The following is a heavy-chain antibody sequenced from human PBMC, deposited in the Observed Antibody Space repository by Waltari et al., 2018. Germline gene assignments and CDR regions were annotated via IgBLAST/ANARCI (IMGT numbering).Heavy chain of an antibody. Sequence: QVQLVQSGAEVKKPGASVKVSCKASGYTFTSYAMHWVRQAPGQRLEWMGWINAGKGNTKYSQKFQVRVTITRDTSASTAYMELSSLRSEDTAVYYCARASWAYWGQGTLVTVSS. CDR1: GYTFTSYA. D-gene: IGHD3-16*01. V-gene: IGHV1-3*01. CDR2: INAGKGNT. J-gene: IGHJ4*02. CDR3: ARASWAY.